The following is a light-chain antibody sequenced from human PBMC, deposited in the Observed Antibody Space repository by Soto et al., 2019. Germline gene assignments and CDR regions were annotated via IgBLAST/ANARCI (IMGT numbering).Light chain of an antibody. CDR2: GAS. CDR1: QSVSSSY. V-gene: IGKV3-20*01. CDR3: QQFGRLPWT. J-gene: IGKJ1*01. Sequence: EIVLTQSPGTLSLSPGERATLSCRASQSVSSSYLAWYQQKPGQAPRLLIYGASSRATGIPDRFSGSGSGTDFTLTISRLEPEDVAVYYCQQFGRLPWTFGQGTKVDI.